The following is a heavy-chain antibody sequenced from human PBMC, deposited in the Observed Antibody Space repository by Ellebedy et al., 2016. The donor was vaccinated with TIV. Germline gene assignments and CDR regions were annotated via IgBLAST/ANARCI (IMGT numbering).Heavy chain of an antibody. D-gene: IGHD1-26*01. CDR3: AREGSGTYSLDY. CDR2: IIPIYGTT. V-gene: IGHV1-69*13. J-gene: IGHJ4*02. CDR1: GHTFNTYA. Sequence: ASVKVSCKASGHTFNTYAINWVRQAPGQGLEWIGGIIPIYGTTNYAQKFQGRVTIVADETTSTAYMELGSLRSEDTAIYYCAREGSGTYSLDYWGQGTLVTVSS.